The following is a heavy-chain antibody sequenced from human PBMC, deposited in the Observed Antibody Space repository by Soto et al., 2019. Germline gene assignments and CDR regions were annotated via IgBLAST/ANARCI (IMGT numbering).Heavy chain of an antibody. V-gene: IGHV4-39*01. CDR3: ARQGLLTIFQSAGEYNWFDP. Sequence: KPSETLSLTCTVSGGSISSSSYYWGWIRQPPGKGLEWIGSIYYSGSTYYNPSLKSRVTISVDTSKNQFSLKLSSVTAADTAVYYCARQGLLTIFQSAGEYNWFDPWGQGTLVTVSS. CDR1: GGSISSSSYY. CDR2: IYYSGST. J-gene: IGHJ5*02. D-gene: IGHD3-3*01.